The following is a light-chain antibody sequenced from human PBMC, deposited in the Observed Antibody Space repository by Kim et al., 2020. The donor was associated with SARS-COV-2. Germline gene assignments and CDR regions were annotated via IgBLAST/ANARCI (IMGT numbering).Light chain of an antibody. V-gene: IGLV3-19*01. Sequence: ALGQTVRITCQGDSLRNYFATWYQQKPRQAPVLVIYGKNNRPSGIPDRFSGSSSGNTASLTITGAQAEDEADYYCNSRDSSGYHLVFGGGTQLTVL. CDR1: SLRNYF. CDR2: GKN. CDR3: NSRDSSGYHLV. J-gene: IGLJ3*02.